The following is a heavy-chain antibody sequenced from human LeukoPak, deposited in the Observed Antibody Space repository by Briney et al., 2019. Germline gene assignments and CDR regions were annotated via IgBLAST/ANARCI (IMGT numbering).Heavy chain of an antibody. CDR2: TYYRSKWYN. CDR3: ARRAFTLYYYYYGMDV. CDR1: GDSVSSNSAA. V-gene: IGHV6-1*01. Sequence: SQTLSLTCAISGDSVSSNSAAWNWIRQSPSRGLEWLGRTYYRSKWYNDYAVSVKSRITINPDTSKNQFSLQLNSVTPEDTAVYYCARRAFTLYYYYYGMDVWGQGTTVTVSS. J-gene: IGHJ6*02. D-gene: IGHD3-3*02.